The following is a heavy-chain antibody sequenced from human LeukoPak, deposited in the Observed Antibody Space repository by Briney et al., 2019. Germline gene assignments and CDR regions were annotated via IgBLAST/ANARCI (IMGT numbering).Heavy chain of an antibody. D-gene: IGHD1-26*01. CDR1: GGSFSGYY. CDR3: ARGRRARATPLFDY. V-gene: IGHV4-34*01. J-gene: IGHJ4*02. CDR2: INHSGST. Sequence: NPSETLSLTCAVYGGSFSGYYWSWIRQPPGKGLEWIGEINHSGSTNYNPSLKSRVTISVDTSKNQFSLKLSSVTAADTAVYYCARGRRARATPLFDYWGQGTLVTVSS.